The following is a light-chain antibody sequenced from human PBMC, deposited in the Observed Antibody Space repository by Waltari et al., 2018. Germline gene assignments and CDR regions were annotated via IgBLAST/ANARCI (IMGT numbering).Light chain of an antibody. Sequence: DIQMTQSPPTLSASVVDRVTITCRASQSISSWLAWYQQKPGKAPKLLIYKASSLERGVPSRFRVSGAGTEFTLTISSLQPDDFATYDCQQYNSYSWTFSQGTKVEIK. CDR2: KAS. CDR3: QQYNSYSWT. V-gene: IGKV1-5*03. J-gene: IGKJ1*01. CDR1: QSISSW.